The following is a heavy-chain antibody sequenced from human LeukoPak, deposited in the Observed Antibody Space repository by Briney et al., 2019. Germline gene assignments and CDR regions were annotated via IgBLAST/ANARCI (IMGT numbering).Heavy chain of an antibody. CDR3: ATVRGCGGDCYYIDY. V-gene: IGHV3-53*01. CDR1: GFTVSSTY. D-gene: IGHD2-21*02. J-gene: IGHJ4*02. Sequence: GGSLRLSCAASGFTVSSTYMSWVRQPPGKGLEWVSVFYSDTNTNFADSVKGRITISRDNSKNTLYLQMNSLRAEDTAVYYCATVRGCGGDCYYIDYWGQGTLVTVSS. CDR2: FYSDTNT.